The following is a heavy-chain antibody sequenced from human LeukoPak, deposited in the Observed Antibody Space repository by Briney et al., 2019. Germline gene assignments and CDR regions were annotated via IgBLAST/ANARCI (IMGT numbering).Heavy chain of an antibody. CDR1: GFTFSSSW. CDR3: ARDTNGGLDY. D-gene: IGHD2-8*01. J-gene: IGHJ4*02. CDR2: INKDGSDK. V-gene: IGHV3-7*03. Sequence: GGSLRLSCAASGFTFSSSWMSWARQAPGKGLEWVANINKDGSDKNYVDSVKGRFTISRDNAKNSLYLQMNSLTAEDTAVYYCARDTNGGLDYWGQGTLVTVSS.